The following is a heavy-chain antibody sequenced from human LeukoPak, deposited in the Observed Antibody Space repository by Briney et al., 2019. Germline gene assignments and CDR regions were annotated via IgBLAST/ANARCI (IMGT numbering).Heavy chain of an antibody. J-gene: IGHJ5*02. Sequence: ETLSLTCTVSGGSINGYYWTWIRQPPGKGLEWIGYISDSGSTNYSPSLKSRVTMSVDSSNTEFSLRLNSVTAADTAVYYCARVFRGAVTSNWFDPWGQGTLVTVPS. V-gene: IGHV4-59*01. CDR1: GGSINGYY. D-gene: IGHD4-17*01. CDR3: ARVFRGAVTSNWFDP. CDR2: ISDSGST.